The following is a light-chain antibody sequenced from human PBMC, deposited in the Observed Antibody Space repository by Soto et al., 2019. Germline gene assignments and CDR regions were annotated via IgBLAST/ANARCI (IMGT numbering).Light chain of an antibody. Sequence: QSVLTQPRSVSGSPGQSVTISCTGTSSDVGGYSYVSWYQQHPGKAPKLMIYDVTTRPSGIPDRFSGSKSGNTASLTISGLQDEDEADYYCFSYGGSYTFVFGTGTKLTVL. J-gene: IGLJ1*01. V-gene: IGLV2-11*01. CDR1: SSDVGGYSY. CDR2: DVT. CDR3: FSYGGSYTFV.